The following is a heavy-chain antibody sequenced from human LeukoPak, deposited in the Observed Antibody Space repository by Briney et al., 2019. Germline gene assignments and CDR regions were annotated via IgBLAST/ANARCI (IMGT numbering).Heavy chain of an antibody. Sequence: SETLSLTCTVSGGSISSGDYYWSWIRQPPGKGLEWIGYIYYSGSTYYNPSLKSRVTISVDTSKNQVSLKLSSVTAADTAVYYCARSSPDYDILTGYLLIGCFDPWGQGTLVTVSS. D-gene: IGHD3-9*01. J-gene: IGHJ5*02. V-gene: IGHV4-30-4*01. CDR2: IYYSGST. CDR3: ARSSPDYDILTGYLLIGCFDP. CDR1: GGSISSGDYY.